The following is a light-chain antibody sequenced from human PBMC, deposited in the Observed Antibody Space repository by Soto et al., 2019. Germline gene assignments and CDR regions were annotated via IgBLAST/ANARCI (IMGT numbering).Light chain of an antibody. V-gene: IGKV1-39*01. CDR2: AAS. J-gene: IGKJ1*01. CDR3: QQSYSTSWT. Sequence: DIQMTQSPSSLSASVGDRVTITCRASQSISSYLNWYQQKPGQAPKLLIYAASSLQSGVPSRFSGSGSGTDFTLTISSLQPEDFATYYCQQSYSTSWTFGQRTKVEIK. CDR1: QSISSY.